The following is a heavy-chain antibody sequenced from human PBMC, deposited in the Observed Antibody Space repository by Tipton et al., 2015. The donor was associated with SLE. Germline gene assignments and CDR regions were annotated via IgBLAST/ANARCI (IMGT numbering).Heavy chain of an antibody. Sequence: LRLSCSVSSGSISSYFWRWIRQPPGKGLEWIGYIFYIGSTNYNPSLKSRVTISVDTSKNQFSLKLTSVTSADTAVYYCARVDGDYGDAFDTWGQGTLVTVSS. CDR2: IFYIGST. CDR3: ARVDGDYGDAFDT. D-gene: IGHD4-17*01. CDR1: SGSISSYF. V-gene: IGHV4-59*01. J-gene: IGHJ3*02.